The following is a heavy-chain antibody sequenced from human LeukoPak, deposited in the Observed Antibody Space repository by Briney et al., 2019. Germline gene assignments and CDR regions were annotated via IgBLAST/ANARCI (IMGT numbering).Heavy chain of an antibody. V-gene: IGHV1-18*01. CDR1: GYTFTSYG. CDR2: ISAYNGNT. Sequence: GASVKVSCKASGYTFTSYGISWVRQAPGQGLEWKGWISAYNGNTNYAQKLQGRVTMTTDTSTSTAYMELRSLRSDDTAVYYCARERGVVVAATTYFDYWGQGTLVTVSS. D-gene: IGHD2-15*01. J-gene: IGHJ4*02. CDR3: ARERGVVVAATTYFDY.